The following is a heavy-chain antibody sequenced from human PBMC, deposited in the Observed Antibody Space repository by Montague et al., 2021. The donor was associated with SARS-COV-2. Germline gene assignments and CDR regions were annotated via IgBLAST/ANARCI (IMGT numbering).Heavy chain of an antibody. Sequence: TLSLTCTVSGDYISAGGYYWSWIRQHPEKGLEWIGNIYYSGRTSYNPSLESRVTISIATAANQFSLMMTSVTAADTAAYYCAKVHPDGAFWIGTKWFDPWGPGIRVTVSS. CDR2: IYYSGRT. J-gene: IGHJ5*02. D-gene: IGHD3-3*01. CDR3: AKVHPDGAFWIGTKWFDP. V-gene: IGHV4-31*03. CDR1: GDYISAGGYY.